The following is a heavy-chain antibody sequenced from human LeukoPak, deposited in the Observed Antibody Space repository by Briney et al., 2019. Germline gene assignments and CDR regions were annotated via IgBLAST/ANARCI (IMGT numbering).Heavy chain of an antibody. CDR1: GGSISTYY. J-gene: IGHJ3*02. V-gene: IGHV4-59*01. Sequence: SETLSLTCSVSGGSISTYYWSWIRQPPGKGLEWIGYIYYSGSTNYNPSLKSRVTISVDTSKNQFSLKLSSVTAADTAVYYCAGRLWRRDGYNLSAFDIWGQGTMVTVSS. CDR2: IYYSGST. CDR3: AGRLWRRDGYNLSAFDI. D-gene: IGHD5-24*01.